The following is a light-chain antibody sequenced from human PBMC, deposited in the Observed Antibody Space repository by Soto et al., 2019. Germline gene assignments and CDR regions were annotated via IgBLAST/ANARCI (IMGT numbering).Light chain of an antibody. V-gene: IGKV1D-13*01. CDR1: KGFTIA. J-gene: IGKJ3*01. CDR2: DAS. CDR3: QQFNNYPFT. Sequence: LPQSQSSCPPSEGAGVTITCGASKGFTIALAWYQQKPGKPPKLLIYDASSLESGVPSRFSGSGSGTDFTLTISSLQPEDFATYYCQQFNNYPFTFGPGTKVDIK.